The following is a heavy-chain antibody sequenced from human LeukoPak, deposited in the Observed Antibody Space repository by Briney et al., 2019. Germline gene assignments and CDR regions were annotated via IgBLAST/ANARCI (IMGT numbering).Heavy chain of an antibody. V-gene: IGHV4-39*01. Sequence: SETPSLTCSISGDSITTNSYWWGWIRQSPGKGLEWIGSIYSSGNSYYNPSLKTRATISPDTSKNQYSLSLTSVTAADTAIYYCARRGIWDLQIGNWFDPWGQGILVIVSS. CDR3: ARRGIWDLQIGNWFDP. D-gene: IGHD3-16*01. J-gene: IGHJ5*02. CDR1: GDSITTNSYW. CDR2: IYSSGNS.